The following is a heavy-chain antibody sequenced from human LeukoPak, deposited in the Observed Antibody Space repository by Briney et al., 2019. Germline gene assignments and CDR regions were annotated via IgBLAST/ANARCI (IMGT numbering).Heavy chain of an antibody. J-gene: IGHJ4*02. Sequence: GGSLRLSCAASGFTFSSNAMTWVRQAPGKGLEWVSTIRGNGGGTHYAESLRGRFTISRDNSKSTVYLQMNSLSAEDTAIYYCSKGQELEDGVLESWGRGTLVTVSS. CDR1: GFTFSSNA. D-gene: IGHD1-1*01. CDR3: SKGQELEDGVLES. CDR2: IRGNGGGT. V-gene: IGHV3-23*01.